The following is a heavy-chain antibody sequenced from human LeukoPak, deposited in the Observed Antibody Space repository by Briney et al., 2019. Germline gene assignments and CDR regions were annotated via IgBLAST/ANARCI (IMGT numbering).Heavy chain of an antibody. Sequence: SETLSLTCAVYGGSFSGYYWSWIRQPPGKGLEWIGEINHSGSTNYNPSLKSRVTISVDTSKNQFSLKLSSVTAADTAVYYCASNGPLLSDTSRYYFDSWGQGTLVTVSS. D-gene: IGHD3-16*02. CDR3: ASNGPLLSDTSRYYFDS. J-gene: IGHJ4*02. V-gene: IGHV4-34*01. CDR1: GGSFSGYY. CDR2: INHSGST.